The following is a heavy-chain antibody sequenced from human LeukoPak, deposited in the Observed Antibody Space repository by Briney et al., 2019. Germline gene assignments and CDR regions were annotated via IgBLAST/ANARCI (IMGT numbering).Heavy chain of an antibody. D-gene: IGHD1-26*01. CDR3: ARRSRPYYYYMDV. V-gene: IGHV3-30*02. CDR2: IRYDGSNK. CDR1: GFTFSSYG. Sequence: GGSLRLSCAASGFTFSSYGMHWVRQAPGKGLEWVAFIRYDGSNKYYADSVKGRFTISRDNSKNTLYLQMGSLRAEDMAVYYCARRSRPYYYYMDVWGKGTTVTVSS. J-gene: IGHJ6*03.